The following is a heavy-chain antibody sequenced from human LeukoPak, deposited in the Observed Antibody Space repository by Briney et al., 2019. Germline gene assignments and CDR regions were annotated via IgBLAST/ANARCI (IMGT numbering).Heavy chain of an antibody. CDR1: GGSISSYF. V-gene: IGHV4-59*08. J-gene: IGHJ3*02. D-gene: IGHD5-18*01. Sequence: SETLSLTCTVSGGSISSYFWSWIRQPPGKGLEWIGYIYYSGSTNYNPSLKSRVTLSVDTSKNQFSLKLSSVTAADTAVYYCARLLRGGYSYGWGAFDIWGQGTMVTVSS. CDR3: ARLLRGGYSYGWGAFDI. CDR2: IYYSGST.